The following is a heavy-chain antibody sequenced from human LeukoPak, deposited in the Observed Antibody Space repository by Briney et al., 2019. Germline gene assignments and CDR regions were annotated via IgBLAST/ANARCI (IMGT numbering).Heavy chain of an antibody. D-gene: IGHD5-12*01. CDR2: IYWNDEK. V-gene: IGHV2-5*01. CDR3: AHSGGSEMATKF. CDR1: GFSLSTSGVG. J-gene: IGHJ4*02. Sequence: SGPTLVKPTQTLTLTCTFSGFSLSTSGVGVGWIRQPPGEALEWLALIYWNDEKRCSPSLKSRLSITKDTSKNQVVLTMTNMDPVDTATYYCAHSGGSEMATKFWGQGTLVTVSS.